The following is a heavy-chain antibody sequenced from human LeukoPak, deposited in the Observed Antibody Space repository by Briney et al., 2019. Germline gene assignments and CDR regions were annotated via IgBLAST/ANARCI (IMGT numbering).Heavy chain of an antibody. CDR3: AKDWDYGYLSQYYFDY. V-gene: IGHV3-23*01. CDR2: ISGSGGST. CDR1: GFTFSSYA. D-gene: IGHD5-18*01. J-gene: IGHJ4*02. Sequence: PGGSLRLSCAASGFTFSSYAMSWVRQAPGKGLEWVSAISGSGGSTYYADSVKGRFTISRDNSKNTLYLQMNSLRAEDTAVYYCAKDWDYGYLSQYYFDYWGQGTLVTVSS.